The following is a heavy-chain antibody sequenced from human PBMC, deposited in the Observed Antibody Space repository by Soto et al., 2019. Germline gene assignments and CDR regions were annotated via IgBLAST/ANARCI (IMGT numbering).Heavy chain of an antibody. D-gene: IGHD3-10*01. J-gene: IGHJ6*02. CDR2: IYYSGST. CDR1: GGSISSGGYY. V-gene: IGHV4-31*03. Sequence: SETLSLTCTVSGGSISSGGYYWSWIRQHPGKGLEWIGYIYYSGSTYYNPSLKSRVTISVDTSKNQFSLKLSSVTAADTAVYYCARDRVTMVRGVPYYYYGMDVWGQGTTVTVSS. CDR3: ARDRVTMVRGVPYYYYGMDV.